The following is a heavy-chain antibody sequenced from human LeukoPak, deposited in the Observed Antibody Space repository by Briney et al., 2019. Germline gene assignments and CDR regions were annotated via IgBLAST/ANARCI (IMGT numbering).Heavy chain of an antibody. Sequence: ASVKVSCKASGYTFTSYGISWVRQAPGQGLEWMGWISAYNGDTNYAQKLQGRVTMTTDTSTSTAYMELRSLRSDDTAVYYCARAGYSYGLYYFDYWGQGTLVTVSS. CDR2: ISAYNGDT. CDR3: ARAGYSYGLYYFDY. D-gene: IGHD5-18*01. J-gene: IGHJ4*02. CDR1: GYTFTSYG. V-gene: IGHV1-18*01.